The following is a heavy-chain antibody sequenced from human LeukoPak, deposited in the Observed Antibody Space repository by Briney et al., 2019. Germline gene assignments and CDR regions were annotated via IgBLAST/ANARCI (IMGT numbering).Heavy chain of an antibody. CDR1: GYSISSGYY. V-gene: IGHV4-38-2*01. Sequence: SETLSLTCAVYGYSISSGYYWGWIRQPPGKGLEWIGSIYHSGSTYYNPSLKSRVTISVDTSKNQFSLKLSSVTAADTAVYYCARHGIQLWYQFDYWGQGTLVTVSS. CDR3: ARHGIQLWYQFDY. J-gene: IGHJ4*02. CDR2: IYHSGST. D-gene: IGHD5-18*01.